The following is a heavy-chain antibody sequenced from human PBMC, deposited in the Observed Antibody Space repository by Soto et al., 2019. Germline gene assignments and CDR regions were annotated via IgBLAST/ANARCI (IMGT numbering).Heavy chain of an antibody. CDR2: IYYSGTT. CDR1: GGSISSSSGY. V-gene: IGHV4-39*01. D-gene: IGHD7-27*01. CDR3: ARPRWGYLGAFDI. Sequence: QLQLQESGPGLVKPSETLSLTCTVSGGSISSSSGYWGWIRQPPGKGLEWIGSIYYSGTTYYKPSLKSRVTISVDTSNNQFSLKLSSVTAADTAVYYWARPRWGYLGAFDIWGQGTMVTVSS. J-gene: IGHJ3*02.